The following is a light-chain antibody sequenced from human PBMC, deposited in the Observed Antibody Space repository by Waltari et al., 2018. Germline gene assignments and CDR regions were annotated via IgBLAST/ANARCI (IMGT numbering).Light chain of an antibody. Sequence: QSVLTQPPSVSGAPGQTVTISCTGTDSNIGAGFDVNWYRQLPGTAPKLVIYGNNNRPSGVPDRFSGSKSGTSASLAITGLQAEDGADYYCQAQDSSLGVFGGGTKVTVL. CDR1: DSNIGAGFD. CDR2: GNN. CDR3: QAQDSSLGV. V-gene: IGLV1-40*01. J-gene: IGLJ3*02.